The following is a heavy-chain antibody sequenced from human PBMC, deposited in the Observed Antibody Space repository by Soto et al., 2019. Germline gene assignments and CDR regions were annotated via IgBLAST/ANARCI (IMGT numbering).Heavy chain of an antibody. V-gene: IGHV3-53*01. J-gene: IGHJ4*02. D-gene: IGHD3-10*01. CDR2: IYADGRT. Sequence: EVQLVESGGGLIQPGGSLRLSCVVSGFSVSDNYLTWVRQAPGKGLECVSVIYADGRTYYTASVMGRFTLSRDNFKNKLYLQLNSLRGEDTAMYFCTRDWYGLGRNWGQGTLVSVSS. CDR1: GFSVSDNY. CDR3: TRDWYGLGRN.